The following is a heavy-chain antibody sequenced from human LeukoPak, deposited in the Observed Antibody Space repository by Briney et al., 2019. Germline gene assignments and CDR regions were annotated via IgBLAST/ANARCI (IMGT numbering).Heavy chain of an antibody. V-gene: IGHV1-3*01. J-gene: IGHJ4*02. D-gene: IGHD4-17*01. CDR1: GYTFTSYA. CDR2: INAGNGYT. CDR3: ARGFDYGDYSFDY. Sequence: ASVKVSCKASGYTFTSYAMHWVRQAPGQRLEWMGWINAGNGYTQYSQKFQGRVTMTRNTSISTAYMELSSLRSEDTAVYYCARGFDYGDYSFDYWGQGTLVTVSS.